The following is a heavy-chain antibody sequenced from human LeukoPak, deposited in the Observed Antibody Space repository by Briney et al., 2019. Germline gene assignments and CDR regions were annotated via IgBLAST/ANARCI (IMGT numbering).Heavy chain of an antibody. D-gene: IGHD3-22*01. CDR2: IKQDGSEK. V-gene: IGHV3-7*01. J-gene: IGHJ4*02. Sequence: GGSLRLSCAASGFTFSSYWMSWVRQAPGKGLEWVANIKQDGSEKYYVDSAKGRFTISRDNAKNSLYLQMNSLRAEDTAVYYCARGPYYYDSSGYYNYWGQGTLVTVSS. CDR1: GFTFSSYW. CDR3: ARGPYYYDSSGYYNY.